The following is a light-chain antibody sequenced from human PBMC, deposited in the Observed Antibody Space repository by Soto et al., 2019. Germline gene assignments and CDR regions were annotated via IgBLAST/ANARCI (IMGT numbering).Light chain of an antibody. CDR1: QSVSSSY. CDR2: GAS. V-gene: IGKV3-20*01. CDR3: QQDGSSRT. J-gene: IGKJ1*01. Sequence: EIVLTQPPGTLSLSPGERATLSCRASQSVSSSYLAWYQQKPGQAPRLLIYGASSRATGIPDRFSGSGSGTDFTLTISRLEPEDFAVYYCQQDGSSRTFGQGTKVEIK.